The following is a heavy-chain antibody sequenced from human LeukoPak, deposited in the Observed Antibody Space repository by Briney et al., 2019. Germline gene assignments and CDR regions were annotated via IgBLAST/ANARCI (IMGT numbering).Heavy chain of an antibody. J-gene: IGHJ4*02. CDR1: GYTFTGYH. D-gene: IGHD3-22*01. Sequence: ASVKVSCKASGYTFTGYHTHWVRQAPGQGLEWMGWINPNSGGTNYARKFRGRVTMTRDTSISTAYMELSRLRSDDTAVYYCARGYYYEGWGQGTLVTVSS. CDR2: INPNSGGT. CDR3: ARGYYYEG. V-gene: IGHV1-2*02.